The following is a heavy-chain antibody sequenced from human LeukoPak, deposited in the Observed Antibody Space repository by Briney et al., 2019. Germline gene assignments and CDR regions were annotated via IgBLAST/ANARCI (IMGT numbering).Heavy chain of an antibody. CDR2: ISGSGGNT. CDR1: GFTFSSYA. D-gene: IGHD7-27*01. CDR3: AKVGRLTDFDY. J-gene: IGHJ4*02. Sequence: GGSLRLSCAASGFTFSSYAMTWVRQAPGKGLEWVSSISGSGGNTYFADSVKGRFTISRDISKNTLYLQMNSLRAEDTAVYYCAKVGRLTDFDYWGQGTLVTVSS. V-gene: IGHV3-23*01.